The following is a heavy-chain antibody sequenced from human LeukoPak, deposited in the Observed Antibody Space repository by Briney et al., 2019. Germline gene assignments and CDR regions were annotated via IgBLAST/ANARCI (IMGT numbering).Heavy chain of an antibody. CDR2: ISRSGATT. Sequence: PGGSLRLFCAPSGFTYHSYVMNWLCQAPGKGMEWVSSISRSGATTYYPASVKGRFTTSRDNSRTSLSLQVSSLRAEFTAVYYCAKTNGYYSDWGQGTLVTVSS. V-gene: IGHV3-23*01. CDR1: GFTYHSYV. D-gene: IGHD3-22*01. CDR3: AKTNGYYSD. J-gene: IGHJ4*02.